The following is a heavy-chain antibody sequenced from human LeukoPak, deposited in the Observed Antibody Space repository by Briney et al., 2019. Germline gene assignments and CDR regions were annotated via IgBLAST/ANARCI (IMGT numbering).Heavy chain of an antibody. V-gene: IGHV3-66*01. CDR1: GFTVSSNY. Sequence: PGGSLRLSCAASGFTVSSNYMSWVRQAPGKGLEWVSVIYSGGSTYYADSVKGRFTISRDNSKNTLYLQMNSLRAEDTAVYYCARRTPSTAFDYWGQGTLDTVSS. J-gene: IGHJ4*02. D-gene: IGHD2-2*01. CDR2: IYSGGST. CDR3: ARRTPSTAFDY.